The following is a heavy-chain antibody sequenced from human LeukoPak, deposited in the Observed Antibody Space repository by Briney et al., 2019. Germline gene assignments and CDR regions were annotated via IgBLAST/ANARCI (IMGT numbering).Heavy chain of an antibody. Sequence: PGGSLRLSCAASGFTFSSYSMNWVRQAPGKGLEWVSYISSSSSTIYYADSVKGRFTISRDNAKNSLYLQMNSLRAEDTAVYYCARDHSSSLGVVDYWGQGTLVTVSS. D-gene: IGHD6-13*01. CDR2: ISSSSSTI. V-gene: IGHV3-48*01. CDR3: ARDHSSSLGVVDY. J-gene: IGHJ4*02. CDR1: GFTFSSYS.